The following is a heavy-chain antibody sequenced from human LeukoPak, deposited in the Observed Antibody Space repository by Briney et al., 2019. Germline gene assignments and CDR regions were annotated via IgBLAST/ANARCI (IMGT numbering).Heavy chain of an antibody. J-gene: IGHJ6*03. D-gene: IGHD5-24*01. Sequence: GASVKVSCKASGYTFTSYYMHWVRQAPGQGLEWMGIINPSGGSTSYAQKFQGRVTMTRDMSTSTVYMELSSLRSEDTALYYCARDLRMATRNGGYYYYYMDVWGKGTTVTVSS. CDR3: ARDLRMATRNGGYYYYYMDV. CDR2: INPSGGST. V-gene: IGHV1-46*01. CDR1: GYTFTSYY.